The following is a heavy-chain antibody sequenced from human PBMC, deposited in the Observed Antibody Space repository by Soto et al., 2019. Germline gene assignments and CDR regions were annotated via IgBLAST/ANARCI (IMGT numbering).Heavy chain of an antibody. J-gene: IGHJ3*02. D-gene: IGHD3-22*01. V-gene: IGHV1-46*01. Sequence: GASVKVSCKASGDTLTRTHWVRQAPGQGLEWMGIDNPSGGSTTYARKFLGRVTMTRDTSTSTVYMELSSLRSEDTAVYYCAYDSLDIWGQGTMVTVSS. CDR2: DNPSGGST. CDR3: AYDSLDI. CDR1: GDTLTR.